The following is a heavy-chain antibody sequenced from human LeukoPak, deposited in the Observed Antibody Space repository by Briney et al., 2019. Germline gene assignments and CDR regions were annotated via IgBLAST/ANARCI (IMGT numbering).Heavy chain of an antibody. V-gene: IGHV3-7*03. CDR2: IKQDGSEK. Sequence: GGSLRLSCAASGFTFSSYWMSWVRQAPGKGLEWVANIKQDGSEKYYVDSVKGRFTISRDNAKNSLYLQMNSLRAEDTAVYYCAASRRSSGSRRIDMDVWGKGTTVTVSS. J-gene: IGHJ6*03. D-gene: IGHD1-26*01. CDR1: GFTFSSYW. CDR3: AASRRSSGSRRIDMDV.